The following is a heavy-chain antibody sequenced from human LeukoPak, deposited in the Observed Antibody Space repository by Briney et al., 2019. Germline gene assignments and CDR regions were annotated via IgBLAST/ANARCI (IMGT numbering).Heavy chain of an antibody. D-gene: IGHD1-14*01. Sequence: ASVEVSCKTSGYTSPDYYIHWVRQAPGQGLEWMGWVNPNTGGTNYEQKFQGRVTMTWDTSIRTAYMEVSSLRSDDTALYYCAKYRGRIPDGAFDIWGQGTMVTVSS. J-gene: IGHJ3*02. CDR1: GYTSPDYY. CDR2: VNPNTGGT. CDR3: AKYRGRIPDGAFDI. V-gene: IGHV1-2*02.